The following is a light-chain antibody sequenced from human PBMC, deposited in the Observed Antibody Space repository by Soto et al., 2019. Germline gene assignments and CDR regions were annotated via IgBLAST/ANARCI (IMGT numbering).Light chain of an antibody. J-gene: IGKJ4*01. CDR3: QQHNAWPLT. V-gene: IGKV3-15*01. Sequence: EIVLTQSPATLSVSPGERATLSCRASQTVGTSLVWYQQKPGQAPSLLIYGASTRAAGIPARFSGSGSVTDFTLTISSLQSEDFAVYYCQQHNAWPLTFGGGTEVEIK. CDR2: GAS. CDR1: QTVGTS.